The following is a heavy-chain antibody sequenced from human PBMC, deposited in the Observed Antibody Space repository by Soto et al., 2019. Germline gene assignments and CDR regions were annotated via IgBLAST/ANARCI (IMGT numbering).Heavy chain of an antibody. V-gene: IGHV3-30-3*01. CDR2: ISYDGSNK. CDR3: ARASFPHSSSWYRVSYYYYYGMDV. CDR1: GFTFSSYA. D-gene: IGHD6-13*01. J-gene: IGHJ6*02. Sequence: QVQLVESGGGVVQPGRSLRHSCAASGFTFSSYAMHWVRQAPGKGLEWVAVISYDGSNKYYADSVKGRFTISRDNSKNTLYLQMNSLRAEDTAVYYCARASFPHSSSWYRVSYYYYYGMDVWGQGTTVTVSS.